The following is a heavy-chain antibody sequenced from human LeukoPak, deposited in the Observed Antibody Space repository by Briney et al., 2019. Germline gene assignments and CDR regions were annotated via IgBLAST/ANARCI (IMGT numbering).Heavy chain of an antibody. CDR1: GGSISSYY. CDR2: ICYSGST. CDR3: ARDGLGGGSFDY. D-gene: IGHD1-26*01. V-gene: IGHV4-59*01. Sequence: SETLSLTCTVSGGSISSYYWSWIRQPPGKGLEWIGYICYSGSTNYNPSLKSRVTISVDTSKNQFSLKLSSVTAADTAVYYCARDGLGGGSFDYWGQGTLVTVSS. J-gene: IGHJ4*02.